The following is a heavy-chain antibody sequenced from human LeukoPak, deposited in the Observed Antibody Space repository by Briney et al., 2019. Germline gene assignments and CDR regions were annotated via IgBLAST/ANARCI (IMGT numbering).Heavy chain of an antibody. CDR2: INHSGST. CDR3: AREPNYYYGSGSYSIPCWFDP. D-gene: IGHD3-10*01. J-gene: IGHJ5*02. CDR1: GGSISSGGYS. Sequence: SQTLSLTCAVSGGSISSGGYSWSWIRQPPGKGLEWIGEINHSGSTNYNPSLKSRVTISVDTSKNQFSLKLSSVTAADTAVYYCAREPNYYYGSGSYSIPCWFDPWGQGTLVTVSS. V-gene: IGHV4-30-2*01.